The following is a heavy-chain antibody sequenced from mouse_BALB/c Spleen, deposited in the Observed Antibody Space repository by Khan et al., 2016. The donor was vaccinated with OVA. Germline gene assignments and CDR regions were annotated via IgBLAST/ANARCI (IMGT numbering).Heavy chain of an antibody. CDR3: ARREDI. J-gene: IGHJ2*01. CDR2: ILAGGST. D-gene: IGHD1-3*01. V-gene: IGHV2-9*02. Sequence: QVQLKESGPGLVAPSQCLSITCTVSGFSLTSYGVHWVRQPPGKGLEWLGVILAGGSTNYNSALMSRLSISNDNSKSHVFLKMYSRLTDDTAMYYCARREDIWGQGTTLTVAS. CDR1: GFSLTSYG.